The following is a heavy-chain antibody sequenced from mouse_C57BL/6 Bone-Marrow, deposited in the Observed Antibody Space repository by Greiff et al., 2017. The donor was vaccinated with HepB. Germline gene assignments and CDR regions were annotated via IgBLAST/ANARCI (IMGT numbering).Heavy chain of an antibody. Sequence: EVMLVESGGGLVKPGGSLKLSCAASGFTFSDYGMHWVRQAPEKGLEWVAYISSGSSTIYYADTVKGRFTISRDNAKNTLFLQMTSLRSDDTAMYYCARSTVYWYFDVWGTGTTVTVSS. D-gene: IGHD1-1*01. J-gene: IGHJ1*03. V-gene: IGHV5-17*01. CDR1: GFTFSDYG. CDR3: ARSTVYWYFDV. CDR2: ISSGSSTI.